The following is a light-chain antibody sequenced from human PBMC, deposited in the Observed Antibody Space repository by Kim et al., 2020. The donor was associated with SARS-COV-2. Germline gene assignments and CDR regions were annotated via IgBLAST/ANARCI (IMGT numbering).Light chain of an antibody. Sequence: DIQMTQSPSSLSASVGDRVTITCRASQGIRNYLAWYQQKPGKVPMLLIYGASDLHSGVPSRFSGSGSGTDFTLTISSLQPEDVATYYCQKYNRAPYTFGQGTKLEI. V-gene: IGKV1-27*01. CDR3: QKYNRAPYT. CDR2: GAS. J-gene: IGKJ2*01. CDR1: QGIRNY.